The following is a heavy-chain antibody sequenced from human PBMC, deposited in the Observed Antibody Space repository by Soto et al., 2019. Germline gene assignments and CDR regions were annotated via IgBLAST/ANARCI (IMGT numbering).Heavy chain of an antibody. CDR3: AAGEASSRNLVPDYLYF. CDR1: GGSMRNYF. D-gene: IGHD6-13*01. V-gene: IGHV4-59*01. J-gene: IGHJ4*02. CDR2: IHYSGTT. Sequence: SETLSLTCTVSGGSMRNYFWTWIRQPPGKGLEWIGYIHYSGTTSFFPAYNPSLRSRVTISEDTSKNQFSLKLLSVTTADAAVYFCAAGEASSRNLVPDYLYFWGQGTLVTVSS.